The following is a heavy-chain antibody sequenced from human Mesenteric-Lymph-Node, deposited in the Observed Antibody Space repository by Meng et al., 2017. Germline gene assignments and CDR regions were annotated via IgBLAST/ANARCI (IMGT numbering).Heavy chain of an antibody. CDR2: TYCESKCYN. J-gene: IGHJ6*02. V-gene: IGHV6-1*01. Sequence: SQTLSLTCAISGDSVSRNSAAWNWIRQSPSRGLEWLGRTYCESKCYNDYAVSVESRITINPDTSKNQFSLQLRSVTPEDTAIYYCARGQKHYFAMDVWGQGTTATVSS. CDR1: GDSVSRNSAA. CDR3: ARGQKHYFAMDV.